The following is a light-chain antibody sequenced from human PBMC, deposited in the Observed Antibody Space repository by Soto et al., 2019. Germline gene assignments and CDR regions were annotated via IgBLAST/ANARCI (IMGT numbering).Light chain of an antibody. CDR2: DAY. V-gene: IGKV3-11*01. CDR1: QSFRGL. CDR3: QQRHMWPIT. J-gene: IGKJ5*01. Sequence: EVVLTQSPVTLSLSPGEVATLSCRASQSFRGLLAWYQQKPGQAPRLLIYDAYNRATGIPPRFSGSGSGTDFTLTISSLEPEDSAVYYCQQRHMWPITFGQGTLLEIK.